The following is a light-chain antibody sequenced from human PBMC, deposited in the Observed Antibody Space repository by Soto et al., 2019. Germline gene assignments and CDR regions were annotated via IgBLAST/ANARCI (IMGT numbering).Light chain of an antibody. CDR3: QQGGNWPLT. Sequence: EIVMRQSPATLSVSPGERATLSFRASQSVSSNLAWYQQKPGQAPRLLIYGASSRATGIPDRFSGSGSGTDFTLTISRLEPEDFAVYYCQQGGNWPLTFGQGTRLEIK. CDR2: GAS. CDR1: QSVSSN. J-gene: IGKJ5*01. V-gene: IGKV3D-15*01.